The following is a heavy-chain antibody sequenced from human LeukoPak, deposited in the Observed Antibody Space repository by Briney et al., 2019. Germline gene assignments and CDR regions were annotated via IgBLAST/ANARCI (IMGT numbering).Heavy chain of an antibody. CDR1: GFTFSSSG. D-gene: IGHD5-12*01. CDR3: AKETRGSYSDY. J-gene: IGHJ4*02. CDR2: ISYDGSNR. V-gene: IGHV3-30*02. Sequence: GGSLRLSCAASGFTFSSSGMHWVRQAPGKGLEWVAFISYDGSNRYYADSVKGRFTISRDNSKNTLYLQMNSLRAEDTPVYYCAKETRGSYSDYWGQGTLVTVSS.